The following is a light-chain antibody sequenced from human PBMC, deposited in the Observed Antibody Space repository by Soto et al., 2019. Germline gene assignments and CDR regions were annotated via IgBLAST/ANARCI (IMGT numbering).Light chain of an antibody. Sequence: EIVLTQSPATLSLSPGERATLSCRASQTVSNYLAWYQQKPGQAPRLLIYGASNRATGVPARFSGSGSGTDFTLSITSLEPEDFAVYYCQQRSYWPPIFTFGPGTKVDVK. J-gene: IGKJ3*01. CDR2: GAS. CDR3: QQRSYWPPIFT. CDR1: QTVSNY. V-gene: IGKV3-11*01.